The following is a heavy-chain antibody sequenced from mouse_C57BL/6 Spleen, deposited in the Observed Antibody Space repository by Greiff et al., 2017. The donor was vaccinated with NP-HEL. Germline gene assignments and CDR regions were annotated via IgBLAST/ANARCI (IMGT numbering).Heavy chain of an antibody. CDR1: GYAFSSYW. CDR3: ARRGRRSGDYYAMDY. J-gene: IGHJ4*01. D-gene: IGHD3-2*02. V-gene: IGHV1-80*01. Sequence: VQLQQSGAELVKPGASVKISCKASGYAFSSYWMNWVKQRPGKGLEWIGQIYPGDGDTNYNGKFKGKATLTADKSSSTAYMQLSSLTSEDSAVYFCARRGRRSGDYYAMDYWGQGTSVTVSS. CDR2: IYPGDGDT.